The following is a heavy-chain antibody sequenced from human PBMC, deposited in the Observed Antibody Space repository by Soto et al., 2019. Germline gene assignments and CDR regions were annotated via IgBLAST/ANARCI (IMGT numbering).Heavy chain of an antibody. D-gene: IGHD6-19*01. CDR1: GGSFNGYY. V-gene: IGHV4-34*01. Sequence: PSETLSLTCAVYGGSFNGYYWSWIRQPPGKGLEWIGEINHSGSTNYSPSLKSRVTISVDTSKNQFSLKLSSVTAADTAVYYCARTGYSSGWYKAAFDIWGQGTMVTVSS. CDR3: ARTGYSSGWYKAAFDI. CDR2: INHSGST. J-gene: IGHJ3*02.